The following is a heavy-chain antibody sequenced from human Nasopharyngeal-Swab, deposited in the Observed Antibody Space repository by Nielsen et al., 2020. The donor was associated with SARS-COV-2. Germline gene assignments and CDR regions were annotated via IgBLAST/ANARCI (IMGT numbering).Heavy chain of an antibody. V-gene: IGHV3-23*01. Sequence: GESLKISCAASGFTFSSYAMSWVRQAPGKGLEWVSAVSGSGDNTYYADSVKGRFTISRDNSKNTLYLQMNSLRAEDTAVYYCAARGYYGSGSYYMGPDLYYYYYMDVWGKGTTVTVSS. D-gene: IGHD3-10*01. J-gene: IGHJ6*03. CDR1: GFTFSSYA. CDR3: AARGYYGSGSYYMGPDLYYYYYMDV. CDR2: VSGSGDNT.